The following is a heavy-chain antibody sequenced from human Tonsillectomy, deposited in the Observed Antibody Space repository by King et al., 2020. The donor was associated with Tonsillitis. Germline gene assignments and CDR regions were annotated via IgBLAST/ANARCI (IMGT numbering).Heavy chain of an antibody. CDR1: GFTFNNFA. D-gene: IGHD2-15*01. Sequence: VQLVESGGGLLQPGGSLRLSCAASGFTFNNFAMSWVRQAPGEGMEWVSASSGSGVSKYYADSVKGRFTTSMDNSQNTLYLQMNSLRAEDTAVYYCAKDRGGWADWGQGTLVTVSS. CDR2: SSGSGVSK. CDR3: AKDRGGWAD. J-gene: IGHJ4*02. V-gene: IGHV3-23*04.